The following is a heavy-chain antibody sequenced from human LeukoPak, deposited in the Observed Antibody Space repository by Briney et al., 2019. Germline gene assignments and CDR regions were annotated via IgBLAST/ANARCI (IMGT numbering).Heavy chain of an antibody. D-gene: IGHD5-12*01. CDR1: AFTFNSYA. CDR3: AKSGWLRLDY. V-gene: IGHV3-23*01. CDR2: ISGSGGST. Sequence: GGSLRLSCAASAFTFNSYAMGWVRQAPGKGLEWVSAISGSGGSTYYADSVKGRFTIPRDNSKNTLYLQMNSLRAEDTAVYYCAKSGWLRLDYWGQGTLVTVSS. J-gene: IGHJ4*02.